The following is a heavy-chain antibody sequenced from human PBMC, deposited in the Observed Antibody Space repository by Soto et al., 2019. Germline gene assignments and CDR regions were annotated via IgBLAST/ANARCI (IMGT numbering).Heavy chain of an antibody. CDR1: GFTFSTYR. CDR2: IIGDGSST. J-gene: IGHJ4*02. CDR3: ARVGGATVTTWVY. D-gene: IGHD4-17*01. V-gene: IGHV3-74*01. Sequence: PGGSLRLSCAASGFTFSTYRMHWVRQAPGKGLVWVSRIIGDGSSTSYADSVKGRFTISRDNAKNTVYLQMNSLRAEDTAVYYCARVGGATVTTWVYWGQGTLVTVSS.